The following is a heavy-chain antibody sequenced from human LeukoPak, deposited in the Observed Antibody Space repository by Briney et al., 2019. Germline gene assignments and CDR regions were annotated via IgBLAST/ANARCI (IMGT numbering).Heavy chain of an antibody. CDR2: ISSSSSTI. V-gene: IGHV3-48*01. CDR1: GFTFSNYN. D-gene: IGHD6-13*01. J-gene: IGHJ4*02. CDR3: ARAMYSSSWWDY. Sequence: GGSLRLSCAASGFTFSNYNMNWVRQAPGKGLEWLSYISSSSSTIFYADSVKGRFTISRDNAKNSLYLQLNSLRAEDTAMYYCARAMYSSSWWDYWGQGTLVTVSS.